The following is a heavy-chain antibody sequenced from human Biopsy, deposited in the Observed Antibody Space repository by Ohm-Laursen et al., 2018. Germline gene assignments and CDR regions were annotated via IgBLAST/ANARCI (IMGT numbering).Heavy chain of an antibody. J-gene: IGHJ6*02. CDR2: LHDRGVT. CDR1: GFNFDVYA. V-gene: IGHV3-23*01. CDR3: QGGHLPPGQFYGVDA. Sequence: SLRLSCAASGFNFDVYAMSWVRQAPGKGLEWVSSLHDRGVTYYADSVKGRFTISGDDSKNTLYLQMNGLRAEDTAVYFCQGGHLPPGQFYGVDAWGQGTTVTVSS. D-gene: IGHD3-16*01.